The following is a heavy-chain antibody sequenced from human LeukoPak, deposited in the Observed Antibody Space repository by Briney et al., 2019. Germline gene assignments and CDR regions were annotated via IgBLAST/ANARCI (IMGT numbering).Heavy chain of an antibody. CDR3: ARAATSILGVVIVWFDP. J-gene: IGHJ5*02. V-gene: IGHV1-69*13. D-gene: IGHD3-3*01. CDR2: IIPIFGTA. CDR1: GGTFSSYA. Sequence: SVKVSCKASGGTFSSYAISWVRQAPGQGLEWMGGIIPIFGTANYAQKFQGRVTITADESTSTAYMELSSLRSEDTAVYYCARAATSILGVVIVWFDPWGQGALVTVSS.